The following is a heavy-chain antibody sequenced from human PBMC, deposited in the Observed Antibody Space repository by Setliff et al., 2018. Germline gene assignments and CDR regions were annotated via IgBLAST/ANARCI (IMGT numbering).Heavy chain of an antibody. Sequence: PSETLSLTCTVYGGSFSGYYWSWIRQPPGKGLEWIGYIYYSGSTYYNPSLKSRVTISVDTSKNLFSLKLSSVTAADTAVYYCARELYYYGSGSWTFDPWGQGTLVTVSS. D-gene: IGHD3-10*01. CDR1: GGSFSGYY. J-gene: IGHJ5*02. CDR2: IYYSGST. V-gene: IGHV4-34*09. CDR3: ARELYYYGSGSWTFDP.